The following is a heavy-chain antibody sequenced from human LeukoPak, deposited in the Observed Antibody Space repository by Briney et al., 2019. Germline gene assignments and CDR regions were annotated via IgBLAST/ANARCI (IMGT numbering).Heavy chain of an antibody. J-gene: IGHJ4*02. CDR3: ARDPTDPRDYYDSSGYSKGY. CDR1: GFTFSSYW. Sequence: GGSLRLSCAASGFTFSSYWMHWVRQAPGKGLVWVSRINSDGSSTSYADSVKGRFTISRDNAKNTLYLQMNSLRAEDTAVYYCARDPTDPRDYYDSSGYSKGYWGQGTLVTVSS. D-gene: IGHD3-22*01. V-gene: IGHV3-74*01. CDR2: INSDGSST.